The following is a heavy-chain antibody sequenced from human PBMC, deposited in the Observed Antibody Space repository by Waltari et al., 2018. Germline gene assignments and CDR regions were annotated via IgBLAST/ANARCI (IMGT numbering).Heavy chain of an antibody. Sequence: QVQLQESGPGLVKPSETLSLTCAVSGYSISSGYYWGWIRQPPGKGLEWIGSIYHSGSNYYNPSLKSRVTISVDTSKNQFSLRLSSVTAADTAVYYCARQWDGSGSYNYWGQGTLVTVSS. CDR1: GYSISSGYY. CDR3: ARQWDGSGSYNY. J-gene: IGHJ4*02. CDR2: IYHSGSN. V-gene: IGHV4-38-2*01. D-gene: IGHD3-10*01.